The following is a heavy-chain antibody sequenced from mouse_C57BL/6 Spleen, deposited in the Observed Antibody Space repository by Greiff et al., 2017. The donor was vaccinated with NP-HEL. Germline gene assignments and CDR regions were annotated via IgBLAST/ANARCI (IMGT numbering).Heavy chain of an antibody. CDR2: ISSGSSTI. Sequence: EVQLVESGGGLVKPGGSLKLSCAASGSTFSDYGMHWVRQAPEKGLEWVAYISSGSSTIYYADTVKGRFTISRDNAKNTLFLQMTSLRSEDTAMYYCARRTTVKGYAMDYWGQGTSVTVAS. V-gene: IGHV5-17*01. CDR3: ARRTTVKGYAMDY. D-gene: IGHD1-1*01. J-gene: IGHJ4*01. CDR1: GSTFSDYG.